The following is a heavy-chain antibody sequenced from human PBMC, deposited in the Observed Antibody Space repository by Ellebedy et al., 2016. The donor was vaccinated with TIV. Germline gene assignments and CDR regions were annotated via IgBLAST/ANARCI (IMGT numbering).Heavy chain of an antibody. CDR2: INPNSGGT. D-gene: IGHD4-17*01. CDR3: ARATVTTFSASDY. V-gene: IGHV1-2*02. J-gene: IGHJ4*02. Sequence: AASVKVSCKASGYTFTGYYMHWVRRAPGQGLEWMGWINPNSGGTNSAQRFQGRVAMTRDTSISTAYMELSRLRSDDTAVYYCARATVTTFSASDYWGQGTLVTVST. CDR1: GYTFTGYY.